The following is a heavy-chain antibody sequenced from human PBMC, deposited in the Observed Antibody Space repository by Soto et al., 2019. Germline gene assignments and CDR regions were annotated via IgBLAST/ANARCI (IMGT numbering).Heavy chain of an antibody. V-gene: IGHV3-23*01. CDR2: ISGSGGST. Sequence: PGGSLRLSCAASGFTFSSYAMSWVRQAPGKGLEWVSAISGSGGSTYYADSVKGRFTISRDNSKNTLYLQMNSLRAEDTAVYYCARGTNYRKTVYYYFDYWGQGTLVTVSS. D-gene: IGHD4-4*01. CDR3: ARGTNYRKTVYYYFDY. J-gene: IGHJ4*02. CDR1: GFTFSSYA.